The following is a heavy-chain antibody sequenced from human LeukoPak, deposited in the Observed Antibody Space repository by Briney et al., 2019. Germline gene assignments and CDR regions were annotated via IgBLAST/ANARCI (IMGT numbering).Heavy chain of an antibody. CDR1: GCTFSSYW. D-gene: IGHD3-16*01. Sequence: GGSLTLSCAASGCTFSSYWMTWVRQAPGKGLEWVANIKHNGDDLNYVDSVEGRFTISRDNAKNSLYLHMTSLRAEDTAVYYCARELRTFDSWGQGSLVSVSS. CDR3: ARELRTFDS. J-gene: IGHJ4*02. V-gene: IGHV3-7*01. CDR2: IKHNGDDL.